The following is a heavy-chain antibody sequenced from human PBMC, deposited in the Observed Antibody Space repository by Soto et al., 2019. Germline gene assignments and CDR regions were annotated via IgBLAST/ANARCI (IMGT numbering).Heavy chain of an antibody. CDR2: IYYSGST. Sequence: SETLSLTCTVSGGSISSSSYYWGWIRQPPGKGLEWIGSIYYSGSTYYNPSLKSRVTISVDTSKNQFSLKLSSVTAADTAVYYCASIPGDPDYYYYYYMDVWGKGTTVTVSS. CDR3: ASIPGDPDYYYYYYMDV. V-gene: IGHV4-39*01. CDR1: GGSISSSSYY. D-gene: IGHD4-17*01. J-gene: IGHJ6*03.